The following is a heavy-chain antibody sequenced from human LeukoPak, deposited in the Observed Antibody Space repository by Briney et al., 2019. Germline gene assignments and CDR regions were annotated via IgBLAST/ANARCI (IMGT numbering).Heavy chain of an antibody. CDR3: ASENCSGTSCSSFDY. CDR2: FYYGGST. CDR1: GGSISSSGYY. V-gene: IGHV4-39*01. Sequence: SETLSLTCTVSGGSISSSGYYWGWIRQPPGKGLEWIVCFYYGGSTFHNPSLKSRVTISVDASKNQFSLTLSSVTAADTAVYYCASENCSGTSCSSFDYWGQGTLVTVSS. J-gene: IGHJ4*02. D-gene: IGHD2-2*01.